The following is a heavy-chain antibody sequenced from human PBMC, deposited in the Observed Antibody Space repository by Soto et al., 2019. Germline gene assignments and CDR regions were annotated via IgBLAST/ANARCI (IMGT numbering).Heavy chain of an antibody. CDR3: ARGSGYGDTFDY. V-gene: IGHV1-18*01. Sequence: ASVKVSCKASGYTFTNFGISWVRQAPGRGLEWMGWISAYNGNTNYAQNFQGRVTMTTDTSASTAYMELRSLRSDDTAVYYCARGSGYGDTFDYWGQGTLVTVSS. J-gene: IGHJ4*02. D-gene: IGHD5-12*01. CDR1: GYTFTNFG. CDR2: ISAYNGNT.